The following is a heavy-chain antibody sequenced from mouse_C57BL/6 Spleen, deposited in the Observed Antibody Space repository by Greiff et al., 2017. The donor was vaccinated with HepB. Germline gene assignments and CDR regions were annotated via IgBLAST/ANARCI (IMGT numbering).Heavy chain of an antibody. CDR1: GFTFSSYT. V-gene: IGHV5-9*01. Sequence: EVQLVESGGGLVKPGGSLKLSCAASGFTFSSYTMSWVRQTPEKRLEWVATISGGGGNTYYPDSVKGRFTISRDNAKNTLYLQMSSLRSEDTALYYCASYSNYLFDYWGQGTTLTVSS. J-gene: IGHJ2*01. D-gene: IGHD2-5*01. CDR3: ASYSNYLFDY. CDR2: ISGGGGNT.